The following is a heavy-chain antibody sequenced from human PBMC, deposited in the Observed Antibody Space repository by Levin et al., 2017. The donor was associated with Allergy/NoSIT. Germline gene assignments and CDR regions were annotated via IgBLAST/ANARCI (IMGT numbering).Heavy chain of an antibody. J-gene: IGHJ3*01. CDR1: GFTFSNYA. V-gene: IGHV3-23*01. Sequence: PGGSLRLSCAASGFTFSNYAMTWVRQAPGKGLEWVSCISGDGGGTYYADSVKGRFTIARDNFRNTLYLQMNSLRVDDTAVYFCGRDPNGDYLGAFEFWGQGTVVAVSS. CDR2: ISGDGGGT. CDR3: GRDPNGDYLGAFEF. D-gene: IGHD2-21*01.